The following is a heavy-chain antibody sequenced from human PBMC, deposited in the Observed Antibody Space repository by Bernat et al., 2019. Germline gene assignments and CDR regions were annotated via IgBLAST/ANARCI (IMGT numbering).Heavy chain of an antibody. CDR1: GFTFSSYG. V-gene: IGHV3-30*18. D-gene: IGHD6-13*01. CDR3: AKPIKVAAAGRGWCQGFDY. CDR2: ISYDGSNK. Sequence: QVQLVESGGGVVQPERSLRLSCAASGFTFSSYGMHWVRQAPGKGLEWVAVISYDGSNKYYADSVKGRFTISRDNSKNTLYLQMNSLRAEDTAVYYCAKPIKVAAAGRGWCQGFDYWGQGTLVTVSS. J-gene: IGHJ4*02.